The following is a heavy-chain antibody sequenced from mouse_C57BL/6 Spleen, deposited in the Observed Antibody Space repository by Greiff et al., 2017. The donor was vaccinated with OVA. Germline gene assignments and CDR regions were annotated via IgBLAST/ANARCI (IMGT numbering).Heavy chain of an antibody. J-gene: IGHJ4*01. V-gene: IGHV1-62-2*01. D-gene: IGHD1-1*01. Sequence: QVQLKESGAELVKPGASVKLSCKASGYTFTEYTIHWVKQRSGQGLEWIGWFYPGSGSIKYNEKFKDKATLTADKSSSTVYMELSRLTSEDSAVYFWARHEYYYGLMDYWGQGTSVTVSS. CDR3: ARHEYYYGLMDY. CDR1: GYTFTEYT. CDR2: FYPGSGSI.